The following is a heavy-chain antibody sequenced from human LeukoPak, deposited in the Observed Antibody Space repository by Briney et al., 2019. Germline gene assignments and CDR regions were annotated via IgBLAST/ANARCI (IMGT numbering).Heavy chain of an antibody. CDR2: IYYSGST. J-gene: IGHJ4*02. Sequence: PSETLSLTCTVSGVSISSSSYYWGWIRQPPGKGLEWIGSIYYSGSTYYNPSLKSRVTISVDTSKNQFSLKLSSVTAADTAVYYCARARYRIAVDYWGQGTLVTVSS. D-gene: IGHD6-19*01. CDR3: ARARYRIAVDY. V-gene: IGHV4-39*07. CDR1: GVSISSSSYY.